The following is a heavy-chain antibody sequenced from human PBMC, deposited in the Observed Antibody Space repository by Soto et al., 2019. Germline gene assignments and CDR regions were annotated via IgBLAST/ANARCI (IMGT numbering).Heavy chain of an antibody. Sequence: PSETLSLTCSVSGDSISNSRFHWAWIRQPPGEGLEWIGSIYHTGNAYYNPSLKSRVTIFVDTSKNQFSLKLTSVTAADTALYYCARDYFDSSDYTTNWFDPWGQGTLVTVSS. D-gene: IGHD3-22*01. CDR3: ARDYFDSSDYTTNWFDP. CDR2: IYHTGNA. CDR1: GDSISNSRFH. J-gene: IGHJ5*02. V-gene: IGHV4-39*01.